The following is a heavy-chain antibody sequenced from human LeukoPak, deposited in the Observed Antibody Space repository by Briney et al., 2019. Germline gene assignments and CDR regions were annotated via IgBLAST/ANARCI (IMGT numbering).Heavy chain of an antibody. CDR2: ISAYNGNT. CDR3: ASSSLAMIAVQRGVDAFDI. D-gene: IGHD3-22*01. V-gene: IGHV1-18*01. Sequence: GASVKVSCKASGYTFTSYGISWVRQAPGQGLEWMGWISAYNGNTNYAQKLQGRVTMTTDTSTSTAYMELRSLRSDDTAVYYCASSSLAMIAVQRGVDAFDIWGQGTMVTVSS. J-gene: IGHJ3*02. CDR1: GYTFTSYG.